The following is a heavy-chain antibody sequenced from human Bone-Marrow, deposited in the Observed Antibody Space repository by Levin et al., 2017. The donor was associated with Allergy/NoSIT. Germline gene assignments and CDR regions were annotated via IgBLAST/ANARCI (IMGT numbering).Heavy chain of an antibody. V-gene: IGHV3-23*01. J-gene: IGHJ4*02. CDR2: ISGGGGST. D-gene: IGHD2-2*01. CDR3: AKAHIVVIPAAIRSFDY. Sequence: GGSLRLSCAASGFSFSSYAMSWVRQAPGKGLEWVSAISGGGGSTYYADAVKGRFTISRDNSKNTLYLQMNSLRVDDTALYYCAKAHIVVIPAAIRSFDYWGQGTLVTVSS. CDR1: GFSFSSYA.